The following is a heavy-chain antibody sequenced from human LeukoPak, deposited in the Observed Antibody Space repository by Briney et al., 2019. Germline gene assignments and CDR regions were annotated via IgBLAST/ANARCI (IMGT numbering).Heavy chain of an antibody. V-gene: IGHV1-58*02. CDR3: ATAMVRGGNWFDP. D-gene: IGHD3-10*01. CDR2: IVVGSGNT. Sequence: SVKVSCKASGFTFTSSAMQWVRQARGQRLEWIGWIVVGSGNTNYAQKFQERVTITRDMSTSTAYMELSSLRSEDTAVYYCATAMVRGGNWFDPWGQGTLVTVSS. CDR1: GFTFTSSA. J-gene: IGHJ5*02.